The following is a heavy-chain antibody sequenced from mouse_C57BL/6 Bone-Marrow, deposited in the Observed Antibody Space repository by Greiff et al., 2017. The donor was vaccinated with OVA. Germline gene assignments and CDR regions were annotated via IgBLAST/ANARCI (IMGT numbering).Heavy chain of an antibody. V-gene: IGHV8-8*01. J-gene: IGHJ3*01. CDR2: IWWDDDK. Sequence: QVTLKECGPGILQPSQTLSLTCSFSGFSLSTFGMGVGWIRQPSGKGLEWLAHIWWDDDKYYNPALKSRLTISKDTSKNQVFLKIANVDTADTATYYCARPYDYDDGGRFAYWGQGTLVTVSA. CDR3: ARPYDYDDGGRFAY. CDR1: GFSLSTFGMG. D-gene: IGHD2-4*01.